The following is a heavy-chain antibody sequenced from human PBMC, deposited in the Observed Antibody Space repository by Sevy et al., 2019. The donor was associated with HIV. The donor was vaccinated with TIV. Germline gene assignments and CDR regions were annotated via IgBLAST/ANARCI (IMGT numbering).Heavy chain of an antibody. CDR3: AKDVNDSGDYVLGALDY. Sequence: GESLKSSCAASGFTFVSYAVSWVRQAPGKGLEWVSAISGSDGSTYYADSVKGRFTISRDNSKNTLSLQMNSLRADDTAVYYCAKDVNDSGDYVLGALDYWGQGTLVTVSS. CDR2: ISGSDGST. D-gene: IGHD4-17*01. J-gene: IGHJ4*02. V-gene: IGHV3-23*01. CDR1: GFTFVSYA.